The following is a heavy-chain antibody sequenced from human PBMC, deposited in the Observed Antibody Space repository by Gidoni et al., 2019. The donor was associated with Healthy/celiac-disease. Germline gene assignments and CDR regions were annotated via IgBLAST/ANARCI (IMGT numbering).Heavy chain of an antibody. CDR3: AKGGYCSSTSCYNNWYFDL. V-gene: IGHV3-64*01. CDR2: ISSNGGST. J-gene: IGHJ2*01. D-gene: IGHD2-2*01. CDR1: GSTFSSYA. Sequence: EVQLVESGGGLVQPGGSLRLSCAASGSTFSSYAMHWVRQAPGKGLEYVSAISSNGGSTYYANSVKGRFTISRDNSKNTLYLQMGSLRAEDMAVYYCAKGGYCSSTSCYNNWYFDLWGRGTLVTVSS.